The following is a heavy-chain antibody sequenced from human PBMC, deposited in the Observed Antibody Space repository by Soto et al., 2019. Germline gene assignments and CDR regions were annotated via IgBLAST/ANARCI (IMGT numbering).Heavy chain of an antibody. V-gene: IGHV3-23*01. J-gene: IGHJ4*02. CDR3: AKDLGITATSDY. CDR1: GCTFSSYV. D-gene: IGHD1-7*01. Sequence: GGSLRLSCAASGCTFSSYVMSWVRQAPGKGLEWVSAISGSGGSTYYADSVKGRFTISRDNSKNTLYLQMNSLRAEDTAVYYCAKDLGITATSDYWGQGTLVTVSP. CDR2: ISGSGGST.